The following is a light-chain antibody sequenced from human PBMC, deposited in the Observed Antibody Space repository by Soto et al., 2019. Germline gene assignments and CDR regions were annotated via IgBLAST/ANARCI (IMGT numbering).Light chain of an antibody. J-gene: IGLJ2*01. V-gene: IGLV2-14*01. CDR2: EVS. CDR3: SSYTSRSTYVV. CDR1: SSDVGGYNY. Sequence: QSVLTQPASVSGSPGQSITISCTGTSSDVGGYNYVSWYQQHPGKAPKLMLYEVSNRPSGVSNRFSGSKSGNKASLAISGLLPEDEAAYYCSSYTSRSTYVVFGGGTKLTVL.